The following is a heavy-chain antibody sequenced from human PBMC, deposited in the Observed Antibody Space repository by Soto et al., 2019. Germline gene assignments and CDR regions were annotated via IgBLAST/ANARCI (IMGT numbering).Heavy chain of an antibody. CDR1: GGSISSYY. CDR2: IYYSGST. D-gene: IGHD3-22*01. J-gene: IGHJ4*02. Sequence: PSETLSLTCTVSGGSISSYYWIWIRQPPGKGLEWIGYIYYSGSTNYNPSLKSRVTISVDTSKNQFSLKLSSVTAADTAVYYCARGGDYYDSSGYLYYWGQGTLVTV. V-gene: IGHV4-59*01. CDR3: ARGGDYYDSSGYLYY.